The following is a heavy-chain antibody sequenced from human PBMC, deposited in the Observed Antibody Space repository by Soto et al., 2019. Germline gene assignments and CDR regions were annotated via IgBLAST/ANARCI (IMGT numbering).Heavy chain of an antibody. Sequence: SETLSLTCNVSGGSITSGDYYWSWVRQPPGKGLEWIGYIYYNGSAYYNPSLKTRLAMSVDTSNNHFSLKLSSVTAADTAVYYCARINIAGTFYYDNWGQGTPVTVSS. J-gene: IGHJ4*02. V-gene: IGHV4-30-4*01. CDR1: GGSITSGDYY. CDR3: ARINIAGTFYYDN. CDR2: IYYNGSA. D-gene: IGHD6-13*01.